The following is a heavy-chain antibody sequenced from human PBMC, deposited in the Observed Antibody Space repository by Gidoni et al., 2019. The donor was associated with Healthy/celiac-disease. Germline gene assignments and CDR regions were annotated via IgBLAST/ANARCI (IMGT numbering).Heavy chain of an antibody. CDR3: ARVYGDYLGYFDY. Sequence: QLQLQESGPGLVKPSETLSLTCTVSGGSISSSSYYWGWIRQPPGKGLEWIGIIYSSGSTYYNPSLKSRVTISVDTSKNQFSLKLSSVTAADTAVYYCARVYGDYLGYFDYWGQGTLVTVSS. J-gene: IGHJ4*02. D-gene: IGHD4-17*01. CDR1: GGSISSSSYY. CDR2: IYSSGST. V-gene: IGHV4-39*07.